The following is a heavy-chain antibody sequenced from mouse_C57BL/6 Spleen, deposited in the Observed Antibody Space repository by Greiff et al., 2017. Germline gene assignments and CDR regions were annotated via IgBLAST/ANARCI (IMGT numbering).Heavy chain of an antibody. CDR3: ARVDYDDDDY. V-gene: IGHV1-55*01. CDR2: IYPGSGST. J-gene: IGHJ2*01. CDR1: GYTFTSYW. D-gene: IGHD2-4*01. Sequence: QVQLQQPGAELVKPGASVKMSCKASGYTFTSYWLPWVKQRPGQGLEWIGDIYPGSGSTNYNEKFKSKATLTVDTSSSTAYMQLSSLTSEDSAVYYCARVDYDDDDYWGQGTTLTVSS.